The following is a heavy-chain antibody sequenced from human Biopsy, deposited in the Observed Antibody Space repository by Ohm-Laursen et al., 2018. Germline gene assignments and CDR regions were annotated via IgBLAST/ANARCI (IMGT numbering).Heavy chain of an antibody. CDR1: GGTFSNYG. Sequence: SVKVSCKAPGGTFSNYGVNWVRQAPGQGLGWLGGNIPILGTGNYAQKFQDRVTVAADTSTSTATMELRSLRSDDTAVYYCATKLTGYFHHWGQGTLVIVSS. CDR2: NIPILGTG. CDR3: ATKLTGYFHH. D-gene: IGHD3-9*01. V-gene: IGHV1-69*06. J-gene: IGHJ1*01.